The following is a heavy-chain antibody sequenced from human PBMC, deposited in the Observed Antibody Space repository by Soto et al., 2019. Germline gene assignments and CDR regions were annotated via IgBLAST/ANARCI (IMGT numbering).Heavy chain of an antibody. J-gene: IGHJ4*02. D-gene: IGHD6-19*01. CDR3: ARHSSGWTYFDY. Sequence: SETLSLTCTVSGGSISSYYWSWIRQPPGKGLEWIGYIYYSGSTNYNPSLKSRVTISVDTSKNQFSLKLSSVTAADTAVYYCARHSSGWTYFDYWGQGTLVTVSS. V-gene: IGHV4-59*08. CDR2: IYYSGST. CDR1: GGSISSYY.